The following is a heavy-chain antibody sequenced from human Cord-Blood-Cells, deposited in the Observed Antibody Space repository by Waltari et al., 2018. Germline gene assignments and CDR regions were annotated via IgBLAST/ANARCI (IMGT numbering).Heavy chain of an antibody. CDR3: ARVTTGTPSYYYGMDV. J-gene: IGHJ6*02. CDR2: IYYSGNT. Sequence: QVQLQESGPGLVKPSETLSLTCTVSGGSISSYYWIWIRQPSGKGLEWIWYIYYSGNTDYKPSLKSRVTISVDPSENQFSLKLSSVTAADTAVYYCARVTTGTPSYYYGMDVWGQGTTVTVSS. V-gene: IGHV4-59*01. D-gene: IGHD1-1*01. CDR1: GGSISSYY.